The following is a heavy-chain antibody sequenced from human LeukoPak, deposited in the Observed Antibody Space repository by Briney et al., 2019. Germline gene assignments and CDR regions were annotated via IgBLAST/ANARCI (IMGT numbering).Heavy chain of an antibody. Sequence: ASVKVSCKASGHTFTGYYMHWVRQAPGQGLEWMGWINPNSGGTNYAQKFQGRVTMTRDTSISTAYMELSRLRSDDTAVYYCARDNGSGSYLFDYWGQGTLVTVSS. V-gene: IGHV1-2*02. J-gene: IGHJ4*02. CDR3: ARDNGSGSYLFDY. D-gene: IGHD3-10*01. CDR2: INPNSGGT. CDR1: GHTFTGYY.